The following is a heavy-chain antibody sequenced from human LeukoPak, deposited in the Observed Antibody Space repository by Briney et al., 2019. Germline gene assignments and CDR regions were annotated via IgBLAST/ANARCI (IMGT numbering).Heavy chain of an antibody. D-gene: IGHD5-18*01. CDR1: GFTFSSYA. CDR2: ISGSGGST. J-gene: IGHJ4*02. V-gene: IGHV3-23*01. Sequence: PGGSLRLSCAASGFTFSSYAMSWVRQAPGKGLEWVSAISGSGGSTYYADSVKGRFTISRDNSKNTLYLQMNSLRAEDTAVYYCASGMLGGYSYAQRGYYFDYWGQGTLVTVSS. CDR3: ASGMLGGYSYAQRGYYFDY.